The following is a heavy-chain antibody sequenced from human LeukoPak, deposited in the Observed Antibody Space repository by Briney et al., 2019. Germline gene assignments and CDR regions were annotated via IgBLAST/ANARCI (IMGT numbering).Heavy chain of an antibody. Sequence: PGGSLRLSCAASGFTFSSYGMHWVRQAPGKGLEWVAFIRYDGSNKYYADSVKGRFTISRDNSKNTLYLQMNSLRAEDTAVYYCAKERGELSGSYLDYWGQGTLVTVSS. D-gene: IGHD1-26*01. CDR3: AKERGELSGSYLDY. CDR1: GFTFSSYG. CDR2: IRYDGSNK. J-gene: IGHJ4*02. V-gene: IGHV3-30*02.